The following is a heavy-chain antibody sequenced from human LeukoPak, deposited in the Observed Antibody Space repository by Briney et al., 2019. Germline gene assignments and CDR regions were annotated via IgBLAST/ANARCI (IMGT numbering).Heavy chain of an antibody. CDR2: INHSGST. Sequence: SETLSLTCAVYGGSFSGYYWSWIRQPPGNGLEWIGEINHSGSTNYNPSLKSRVTISVDTSKNQFSLKLSSVTAADTAVYYCARGSWFSEWLLYYPTNYGMDVWGQGTTVTVSS. D-gene: IGHD3-3*01. J-gene: IGHJ6*02. V-gene: IGHV4-34*01. CDR3: ARGSWFSEWLLYYPTNYGMDV. CDR1: GGSFSGYY.